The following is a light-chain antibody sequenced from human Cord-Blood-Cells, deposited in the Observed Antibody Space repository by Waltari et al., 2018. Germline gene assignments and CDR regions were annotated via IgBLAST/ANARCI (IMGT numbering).Light chain of an antibody. J-gene: IGLJ3*02. Sequence: QSALTQPPSASGAPGQSVTISCTGTSSDVGCYNYFSWYQQPPGKAPKLMIYEVSKRPSGVPDRFSGSKSGNPASLTVSGLQAEDEADYYCSSYAGSNNLVFGGGTKLTVL. CDR2: EVS. CDR1: SSDVGCYNY. CDR3: SSYAGSNNLV. V-gene: IGLV2-8*01.